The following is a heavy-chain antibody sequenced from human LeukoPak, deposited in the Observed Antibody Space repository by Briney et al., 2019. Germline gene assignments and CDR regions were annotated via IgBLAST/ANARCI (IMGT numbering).Heavy chain of an antibody. Sequence: SETLSLTCTVSGGSIGSYYWSWIRQPPGKGLEWIGYIYYSGSTNYNPSLKSRVTISVGTSKNQFSLKLSSVTAADTAVYYCARRVDSSGFLNWGQGTLVTVSS. D-gene: IGHD6-19*01. CDR3: ARRVDSSGFLN. CDR1: GGSIGSYY. J-gene: IGHJ4*02. CDR2: IYYSGST. V-gene: IGHV4-59*01.